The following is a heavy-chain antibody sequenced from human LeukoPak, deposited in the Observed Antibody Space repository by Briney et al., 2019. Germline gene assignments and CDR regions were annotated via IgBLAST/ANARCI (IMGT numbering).Heavy chain of an antibody. V-gene: IGHV3-30*04. J-gene: IGHJ6*01. D-gene: IGHD2-15*01. CDR1: GFTFCSYA. CDR3: ARDCLVCRGGRRPGGMDV. Sequence: PGRTLRLSCAVSGFTFCSYAIHCGREAPGKGREWGAVISYDGSNKYYADSVKGRFTISRDNSKNTLYLQMNSLRAEETAVYYCARDCLVCRGGRRPGGMDVWGKGGTVTVSS. CDR2: ISYDGSNK.